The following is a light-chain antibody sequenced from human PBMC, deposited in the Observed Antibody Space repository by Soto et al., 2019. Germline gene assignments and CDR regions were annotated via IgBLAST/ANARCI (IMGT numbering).Light chain of an antibody. Sequence: EIVLTQSPGTLSLSPGERATLSCRASQSVSSSFLAWYQHKPGQAPRLLIYAASRRATGIPDRFSGSGSGTDFTLTISRLEPEYFAVYYCQQYGSSPYTFGQGTKLEIK. CDR1: QSVSSSF. CDR3: QQYGSSPYT. J-gene: IGKJ2*01. CDR2: AAS. V-gene: IGKV3-20*01.